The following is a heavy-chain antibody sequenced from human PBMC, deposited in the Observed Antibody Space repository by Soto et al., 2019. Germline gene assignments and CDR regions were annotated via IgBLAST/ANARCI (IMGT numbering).Heavy chain of an antibody. V-gene: IGHV4-34*01. CDR1: GGSFSGYY. J-gene: IGHJ4*02. CDR3: ASSDGQWLSVSSY. Sequence: SETLSLTCAVYGGSFSGYYWSWIRQPPGKGLEWIGEINHSGSTNYNPSLKSRVTISVDTSKNQFSLKLSSVTAADTAVYYCASSDGQWLSVSSYWGQGTLVTVSS. CDR2: INHSGST. D-gene: IGHD6-19*01.